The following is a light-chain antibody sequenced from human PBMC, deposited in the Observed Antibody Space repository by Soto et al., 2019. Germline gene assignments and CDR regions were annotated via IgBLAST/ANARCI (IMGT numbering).Light chain of an antibody. V-gene: IGKV3-20*01. CDR3: QQYGSSRWT. Sequence: EIVLTQSPGTLSFSPGERATLSCRASQIVSSSYLAWYQQKPGQAPRLLIYGASSRATGIPDRFSGSGSGTDFTLTISRLEPEDFAVYYCQQYGSSRWTFGQGTKVDIK. CDR2: GAS. J-gene: IGKJ1*01. CDR1: QIVSSSY.